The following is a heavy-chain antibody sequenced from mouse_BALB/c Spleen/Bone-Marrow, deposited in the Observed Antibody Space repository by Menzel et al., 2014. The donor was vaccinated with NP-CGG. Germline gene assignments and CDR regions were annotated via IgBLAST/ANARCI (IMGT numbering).Heavy chain of an antibody. Sequence: VQLQQSGAELARPGASVKLSCKASGYTFTDYYINWVQQRTGQGLEWIGEIYPGSGNTYYNEKFKGKATLTADKSSSTAYMQISSLTSEDSAVYFCARREYGNGGFAYWGQGTLVTVSA. D-gene: IGHD2-10*02. V-gene: IGHV1-77*01. J-gene: IGHJ3*01. CDR2: IYPGSGNT. CDR3: ARREYGNGGFAY. CDR1: GYTFTDYY.